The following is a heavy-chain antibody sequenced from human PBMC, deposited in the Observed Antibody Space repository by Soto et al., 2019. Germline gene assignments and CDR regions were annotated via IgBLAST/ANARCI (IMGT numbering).Heavy chain of an antibody. CDR1: GFTFRNYA. CDR2: IGTSGTPT. D-gene: IGHD2-21*01. Sequence: DVQLLESGEDLVQPGGSLRLSGIASGFTFRNYAMAWVRKAPGEDLEWVSAIGTSGTPTLYADSVKSRFSISRDDSRNTVSLQMNSLGVEDTATYYCTRILWSSRRDALEIWGQGTTVTVSS. CDR3: TRILWSSRRDALEI. V-gene: IGHV3-23*01. J-gene: IGHJ6*02.